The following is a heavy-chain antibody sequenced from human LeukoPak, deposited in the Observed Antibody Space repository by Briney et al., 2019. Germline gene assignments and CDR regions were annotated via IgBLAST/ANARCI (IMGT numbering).Heavy chain of an antibody. CDR1: GYTFTGYY. CDR2: INPNSGGT. V-gene: IGHV1-2*06. CDR3: ARGLRADIVVVVAAPDYYYYMDV. Sequence: ASVKVSCKASGYTFTGYYMHWVRQAPGQGLEWMGRINPNSGGTNYAQKFQGRVTMTRDTSISTAYMERSRLISDDTAIYYCARGLRADIVVVVAAPDYYYYMDVWGKGTTVTVSS. J-gene: IGHJ6*03. D-gene: IGHD2-15*01.